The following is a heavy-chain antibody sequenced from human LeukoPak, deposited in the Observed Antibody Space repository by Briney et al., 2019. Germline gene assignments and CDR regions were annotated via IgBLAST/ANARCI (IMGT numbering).Heavy chain of an antibody. CDR3: ARDVGHYGDYDAFDI. CDR2: INPSGGST. Sequence: GASVKVSCKASGYTSTSYDINWVRQATGQGLEWMGIINPSGGSTSYAQKFQGRVTMTRDTSTSTVYMELSSLRSEDTAVYYCARDVGHYGDYDAFDIWGQGTMVTVSS. D-gene: IGHD4-17*01. V-gene: IGHV1-46*01. J-gene: IGHJ3*02. CDR1: GYTSTSYD.